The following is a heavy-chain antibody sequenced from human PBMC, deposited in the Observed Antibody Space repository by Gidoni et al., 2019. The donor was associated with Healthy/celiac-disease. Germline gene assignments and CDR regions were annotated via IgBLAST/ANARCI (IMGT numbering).Heavy chain of an antibody. CDR3: ARTNPYGDYVPFDY. CDR1: GGSISSYY. CDR2: IYYSGST. J-gene: IGHJ4*02. Sequence: QVQLQESGPGLVKPSETLSPTCTVSGGSISSYYWSWIRQPPGKGLEWIGYIYYSGSTNYNPSLKSRVTISVDTSKNQFSLKLSSVTAADTAVYYCARTNPYGDYVPFDYWGQGTLVTVSS. V-gene: IGHV4-59*01. D-gene: IGHD4-17*01.